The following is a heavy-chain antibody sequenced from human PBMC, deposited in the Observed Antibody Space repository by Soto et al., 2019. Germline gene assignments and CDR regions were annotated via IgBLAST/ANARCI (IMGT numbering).Heavy chain of an antibody. CDR3: ARGYCSGGSCDDAFDI. CDR1: GYTFTSYG. V-gene: IGHV1-18*01. Sequence: ASVKVSCKASGYTFTSYGISWVRQAPGQGLEWMGWISAYNGNTNYAQKLQGRVTMTTDTSTSTAYMELRSLRSDDTAVYYCARGYCSGGSCDDAFDIWGQGTMVTVSS. CDR2: ISAYNGNT. D-gene: IGHD2-15*01. J-gene: IGHJ3*02.